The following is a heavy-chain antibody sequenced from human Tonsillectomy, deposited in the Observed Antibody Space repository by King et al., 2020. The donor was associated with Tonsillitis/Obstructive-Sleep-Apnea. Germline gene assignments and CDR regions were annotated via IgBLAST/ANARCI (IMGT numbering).Heavy chain of an antibody. D-gene: IGHD3-9*01. CDR3: ARDAGFILTGYSNRHWFAP. CDR1: GGTFSSYG. Sequence: QLVQSGAEVKKPGSSVKVSCKASGGTFSSYGISWVRQAPGQGLEWMGGIIPIFGTSNYAQKFQGRVTITADESTSTAYMELSSLRSEDTAVYYCARDAGFILTGYSNRHWFAPWGQGTLVTVSS. V-gene: IGHV1-69*01. J-gene: IGHJ5*02. CDR2: IIPIFGTS.